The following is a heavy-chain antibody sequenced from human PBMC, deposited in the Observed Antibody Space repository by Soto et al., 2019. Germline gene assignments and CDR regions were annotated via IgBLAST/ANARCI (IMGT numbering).Heavy chain of an antibody. J-gene: IGHJ4*02. V-gene: IGHV3-30*18. Sequence: QVQLVESGGGVVQPGRSLRLSCAASGFTFSNYGMHWVRQAPGKGLEWVAVISYHGSDKYYADSVKGRFTISRDNSKNTLYLQMDSLRAEGTGVYYCAKDHLTTAVTTVGYWGQGTLVTVSS. CDR3: AKDHLTTAVTTVGY. D-gene: IGHD4-17*01. CDR1: GFTFSNYG. CDR2: ISYHGSDK.